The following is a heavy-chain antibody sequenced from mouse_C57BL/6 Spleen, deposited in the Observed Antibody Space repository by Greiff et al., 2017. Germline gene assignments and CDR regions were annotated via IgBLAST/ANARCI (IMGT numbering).Heavy chain of an antibody. J-gene: IGHJ3*01. D-gene: IGHD2-2*01. Sequence: QVQLQQPGAELVMPGASVKLSCKASGYTFTSYWMHWVKQRPGQGLEWIGEIDPSDSYTNYNQKFKGKSTLTVDKSSSTAYMQLSSLTSEDSAVYYGAAMVTTPGWVAYWGQGTLVTVSA. V-gene: IGHV1-69*01. CDR2: IDPSDSYT. CDR1: GYTFTSYW. CDR3: AAMVTTPGWVAY.